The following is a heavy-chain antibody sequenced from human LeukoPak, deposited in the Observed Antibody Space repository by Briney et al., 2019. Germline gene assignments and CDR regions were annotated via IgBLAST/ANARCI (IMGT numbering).Heavy chain of an antibody. Sequence: GGSLRLSCAASGFTFSGYGMHWVRQAPGKGLEWVAVISYDGSTKYYTDSVKGRFTISRDNSKNTLYMQMNSLRGEDTAVYYCRGGIVAAQRHWFDPWGQGTLATVSS. CDR1: GFTFSGYG. CDR3: RGGIVAAQRHWFDP. V-gene: IGHV3-30*03. CDR2: ISYDGSTK. D-gene: IGHD6-13*01. J-gene: IGHJ5*02.